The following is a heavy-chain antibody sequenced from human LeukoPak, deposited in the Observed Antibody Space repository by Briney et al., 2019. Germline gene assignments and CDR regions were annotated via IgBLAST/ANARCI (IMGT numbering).Heavy chain of an antibody. D-gene: IGHD3-22*01. J-gene: IGHJ4*02. Sequence: PSETLSLTCAVYGGSFSGYYWSWIRQPPGKGLEWIGEINHSGSTNYNPSLKSRVTISVDTSKNQFSLKLSSVTAAHTAVYYCASSGYYQSFDYWGQGTLVTVSS. V-gene: IGHV4-34*01. CDR1: GGSFSGYY. CDR3: ASSGYYQSFDY. CDR2: INHSGST.